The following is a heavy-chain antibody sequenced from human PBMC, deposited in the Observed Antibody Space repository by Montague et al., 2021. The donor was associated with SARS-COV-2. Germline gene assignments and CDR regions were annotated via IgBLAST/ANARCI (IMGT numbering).Heavy chain of an antibody. CDR3: ARDVIREGDVVGVALYWVDP. Sequence: SETLSLTCTVSGGSISSSSYYWGWIRQPPGKGLEWIGRIYNSGSTYYNPSLKSRVTISGDTSKNQFSLKLSSMTAADTAVYYCARDVIREGDVVGVALYWVDPWGQGTLVTVSS. J-gene: IGHJ5*02. CDR1: GGSISSSSYY. CDR2: IYNSGST. D-gene: IGHD2-15*01. V-gene: IGHV4-39*02.